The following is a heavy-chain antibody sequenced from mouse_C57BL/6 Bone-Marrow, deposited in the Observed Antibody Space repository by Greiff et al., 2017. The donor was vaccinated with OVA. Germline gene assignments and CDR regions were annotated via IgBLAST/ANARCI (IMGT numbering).Heavy chain of an antibody. CDR1: GYTFTSYW. D-gene: IGHD2-5*01. V-gene: IGHV1-55*01. CDR3: ARKEDDSNPYYAMDY. CDR2: IYPGSGST. Sequence: QVQLQQPGAELVKPGASVTMSCKASGYTFTSYWITWVKQRPGQGLEWIGGIYPGSGSTNYNEKFKSKATLTVDTSSSTAYMQIISLTSEDSAVYYGARKEDDSNPYYAMDYWGQGTTVTVAS. J-gene: IGHJ4*01.